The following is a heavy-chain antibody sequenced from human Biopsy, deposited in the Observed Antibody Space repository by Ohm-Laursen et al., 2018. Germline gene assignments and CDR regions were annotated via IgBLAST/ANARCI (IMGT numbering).Heavy chain of an antibody. CDR2: ISPSGATT. CDR1: GYTFISFG. D-gene: IGHD5-24*01. Sequence: SVKVSCKASGYTFISFGITWVRQAPGQGLEWMGVISPSGATTSFSQKFQGRITMTRDTSTGTVYMDLNSLGSEDTAVYYCARAGVGSDGTDSYYYGMDVWGPGTTVTVSS. V-gene: IGHV1-46*01. CDR3: ARAGVGSDGTDSYYYGMDV. J-gene: IGHJ6*02.